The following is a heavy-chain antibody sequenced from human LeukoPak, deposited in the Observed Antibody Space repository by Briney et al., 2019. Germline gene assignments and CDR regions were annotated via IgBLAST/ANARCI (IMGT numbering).Heavy chain of an antibody. CDR2: INHSGST. J-gene: IGHJ5*02. Sequence: PSETLSLTCAVYGGSFSGYYWSWIRQPPGKGLEWIGEINHSGSTNYNPSLKSRVTISVDTSKNQFSLKLSSVTAADTAVYYCARQPSHRGLIRGVMKPRNWFDPWGQGTLVTVSS. CDR3: ARQPSHRGLIRGVMKPRNWFDP. V-gene: IGHV4-34*01. CDR1: GGSFSGYY. D-gene: IGHD3-10*01.